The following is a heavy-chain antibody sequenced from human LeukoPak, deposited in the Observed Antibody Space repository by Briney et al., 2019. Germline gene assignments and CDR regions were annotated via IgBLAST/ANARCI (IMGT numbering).Heavy chain of an antibody. J-gene: IGHJ4*02. CDR2: IYYSGST. D-gene: IGHD3-16*01. CDR1: GGSISGYY. CDR3: VRHPWRMGSRDYNFDD. V-gene: IGHV4-59*08. Sequence: PSETLSLTCTVSGGSISGYYWSWIRQPPRKGLEWIGHIYYSGSTNYNPSLKSRVTISVDTSKNQFSLKMTSVTAADTAVYYCVRHPWRMGSRDYNFDDWGQGTLVTVSS.